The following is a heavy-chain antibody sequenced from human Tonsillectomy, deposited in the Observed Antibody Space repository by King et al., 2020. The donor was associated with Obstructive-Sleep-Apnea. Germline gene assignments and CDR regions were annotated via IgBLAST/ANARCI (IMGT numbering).Heavy chain of an antibody. V-gene: IGHV3-30*03. Sequence: VQLVESGGGVVQPGRSLRLSCAASGFTFSNYGMHWVRQAPGEGLEWVAIISYDGSDKYYADSLKGRFTISRDNCKSTLYLQMNSLRPEDTAVYYCGGYNWFDPWGQGTLVTVSS. D-gene: IGHD6-13*01. CDR2: ISYDGSDK. J-gene: IGHJ5*02. CDR1: GFTFSNYG. CDR3: GGYNWFDP.